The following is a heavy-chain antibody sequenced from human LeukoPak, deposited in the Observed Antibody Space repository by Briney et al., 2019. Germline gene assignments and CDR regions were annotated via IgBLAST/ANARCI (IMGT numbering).Heavy chain of an antibody. CDR1: GGSFSGYY. CDR2: INHSGST. D-gene: IGHD2-8*01. Sequence: SETLPLTCAVYGGSFSGYYWSWIRQPPGKGLEWIGEINHSGSTNYNPSLKSRVTISVDTSKNQFSLKLSSVTAADTAVYYCARGIRVYAITGFDYWGQGTRVTVSS. V-gene: IGHV4-34*01. J-gene: IGHJ4*02. CDR3: ARGIRVYAITGFDY.